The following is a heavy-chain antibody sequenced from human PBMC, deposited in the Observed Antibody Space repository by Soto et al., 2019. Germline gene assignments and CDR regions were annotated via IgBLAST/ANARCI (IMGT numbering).Heavy chain of an antibody. J-gene: IGHJ6*02. CDR1: GFTVSSNY. D-gene: IGHD3-10*01. Sequence: GGSLSLSCAASGFTVSSNYMSWVRQAPGKGLEWVSVIYSGGSTYYADSVKGRFTISRDNSKNTLYLQMNSLRAEDTAVYYCAREGVGYGMDVWGQGTTVTVSS. CDR2: IYSGGST. V-gene: IGHV3-53*01. CDR3: AREGVGYGMDV.